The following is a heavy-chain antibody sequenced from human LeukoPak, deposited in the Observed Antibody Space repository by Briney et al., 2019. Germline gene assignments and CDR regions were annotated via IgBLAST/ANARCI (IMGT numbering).Heavy chain of an antibody. CDR3: ARDIAAAGIEAFDI. V-gene: IGHV1-2*02. CDR1: GYTFPGYY. Sequence: ASVKVSCKASGYTFPGYYMHWVRQAPGQGLEWMGWINPNSGGTNYAQKFQGRVTMTRDTSISTAYMELSRLRSDDTAVYYCARDIAAAGIEAFDIWGQGTMVTVSS. CDR2: INPNSGGT. D-gene: IGHD6-13*01. J-gene: IGHJ3*02.